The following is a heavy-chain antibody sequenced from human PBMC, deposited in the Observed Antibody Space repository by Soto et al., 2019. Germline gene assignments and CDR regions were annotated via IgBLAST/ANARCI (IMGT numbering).Heavy chain of an antibody. Sequence: GESLKISCKGSGYSFTSYWISWVRQMPGKGLEWMGRIDPSDSYTNYSPSFQGHVTISADKSINTAYLQWSSLKASDTAMYYCARPRSSSRNYYGMDVWGQGTTVTVSS. J-gene: IGHJ6*02. CDR2: IDPSDSYT. CDR1: GYSFTSYW. V-gene: IGHV5-10-1*01. D-gene: IGHD6-13*01. CDR3: ARPRSSSRNYYGMDV.